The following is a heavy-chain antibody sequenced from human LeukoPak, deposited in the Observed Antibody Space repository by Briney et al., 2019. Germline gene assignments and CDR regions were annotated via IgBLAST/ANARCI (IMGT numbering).Heavy chain of an antibody. CDR3: ARGGLASGVPNWFDP. J-gene: IGHJ5*02. CDR2: IIPIFGTA. D-gene: IGHD3-10*01. Sequence: ASVKVSCKTSGYTFTNYAMNWVRQAPGQGLEWMGGIIPIFGTANYAQKFQGRVTITADESTSTAYMELSSLRSEDTAVYYCARGGLASGVPNWFDPWGQGTLVTVSS. V-gene: IGHV1-69*13. CDR1: GYTFTNYA.